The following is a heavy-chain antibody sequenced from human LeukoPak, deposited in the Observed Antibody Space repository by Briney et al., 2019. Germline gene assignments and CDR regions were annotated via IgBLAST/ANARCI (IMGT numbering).Heavy chain of an antibody. J-gene: IGHJ3*02. Sequence: GESLKISCKGSGYSFTSYWIGWMRQMPGKGLEWMGIIYPGDSDTRYSPSFQGQVTISADKSISTAYLQWSSLKASDTAMYYCGVVVVAAYDAFDIWGQGTMVTVSS. CDR1: GYSFTSYW. CDR2: IYPGDSDT. V-gene: IGHV5-51*01. D-gene: IGHD2-15*01. CDR3: GVVVVAAYDAFDI.